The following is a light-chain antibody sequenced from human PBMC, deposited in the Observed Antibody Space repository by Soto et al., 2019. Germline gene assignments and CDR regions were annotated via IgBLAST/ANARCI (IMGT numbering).Light chain of an antibody. V-gene: IGLV2-8*01. Sequence: QSVLTQPPSASGSPGQSVTISCIGASGDLGTYYFVSWYQQHPGKAPKLMIYEVNKRPSGVPDRFSGSKSGNTASLTVSGLQAEDEAYYYCSSYGGTSNLVFGGGTKVTVL. CDR2: EVN. CDR1: SGDLGTYYF. CDR3: SSYGGTSNLV. J-gene: IGLJ2*01.